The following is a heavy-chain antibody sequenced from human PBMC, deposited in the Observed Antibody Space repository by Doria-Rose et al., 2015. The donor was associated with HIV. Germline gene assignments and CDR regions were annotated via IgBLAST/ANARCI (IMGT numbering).Heavy chain of an antibody. CDR2: INWNSANI. CDR3: AKDGGGRQWLIRDFDL. J-gene: IGHJ2*01. V-gene: IGHV3-9*03. Sequence: WVSGINWNSANIRYADPVKGRFTISRDNAKNSLYLQMNSLRPEDMALYYCAKDGGGRQWLIRDFDLWGRGTLVTVSS. D-gene: IGHD6-19*01.